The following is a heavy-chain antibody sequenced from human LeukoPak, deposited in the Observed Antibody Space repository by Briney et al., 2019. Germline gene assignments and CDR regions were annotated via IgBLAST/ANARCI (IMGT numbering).Heavy chain of an antibody. CDR2: ISGSGGST. Sequence: GGSLRLSCAASGFTFSSYAMSWVRQAPGKGLEWVSAISGSGGSTYYADSVKGRFTISRDNSKNTLYLQMNSLRAEDTAVYYCARERVDDYYCYGMDVWGKGATVTVSS. CDR3: ARERVDDYYCYGMDV. CDR1: GFTFSSYA. V-gene: IGHV3-23*01. J-gene: IGHJ6*04.